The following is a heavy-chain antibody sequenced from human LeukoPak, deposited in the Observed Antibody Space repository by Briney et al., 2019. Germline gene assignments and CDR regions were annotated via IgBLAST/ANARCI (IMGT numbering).Heavy chain of an antibody. CDR2: SSSSSSTI. CDR3: ARFDSSGYFDAFDI. J-gene: IGHJ3*02. V-gene: IGHV3-48*03. Sequence: GGSLRLSCAVSGFTFSSYEMNWVRQAPGKGLEWVSYSSSSSSTIYYTDSVKGRFTVSRDNAKNSLYLQMNSLRAEDTAVYYCARFDSSGYFDAFDIWGQGTMVTVSS. CDR1: GFTFSSYE. D-gene: IGHD3-22*01.